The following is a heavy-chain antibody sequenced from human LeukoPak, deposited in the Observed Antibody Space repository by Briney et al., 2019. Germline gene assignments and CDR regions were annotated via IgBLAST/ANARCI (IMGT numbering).Heavy chain of an antibody. V-gene: IGHV3-21*01. J-gene: IGHJ4*02. D-gene: IGHD1-14*01. Sequence: GGSLRLSCATSGFTFSSYAMNWVRQAPGKGLEWVSSIGTTSSSIFYADSVKGRFTISRDNAKNSLHLQMNSLRAEDTAVYYCARDFARYWGQGTLVTVSS. CDR3: ARDFARY. CDR1: GFTFSSYA. CDR2: IGTTSSSI.